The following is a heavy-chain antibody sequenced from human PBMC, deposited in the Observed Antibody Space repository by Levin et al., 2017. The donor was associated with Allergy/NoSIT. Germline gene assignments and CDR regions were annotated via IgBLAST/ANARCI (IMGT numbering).Heavy chain of an antibody. Sequence: GESLKISCSTSGFSFSNFWMTWVRQAPGRGLEWVANIKPDGSETYYVDSLRGRFTISRDNIKSSLFLQMNSLRAEDTAVYYCTRNTVAGIGDSWGQGTLVTVSS. CDR3: TRNTVAGIGDS. V-gene: IGHV3-7*01. CDR1: GFSFSNFW. D-gene: IGHD6-13*01. J-gene: IGHJ4*02. CDR2: IKPDGSET.